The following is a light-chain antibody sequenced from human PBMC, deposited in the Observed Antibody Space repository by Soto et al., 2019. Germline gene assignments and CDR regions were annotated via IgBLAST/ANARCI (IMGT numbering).Light chain of an antibody. V-gene: IGLV3-21*02. CDR3: QVWESVSDHPV. Sequence: SYVLTQPPSVSVALGQTARIPCGGDNIGSRNVHWYQQRPGQAPVLVVYDDSDRPSGIPERFSGSNSGNTATLTVSRVEAGDEADYYCQVWESVSDHPVFGIGTKVTVL. J-gene: IGLJ1*01. CDR1: NIGSRN. CDR2: DDS.